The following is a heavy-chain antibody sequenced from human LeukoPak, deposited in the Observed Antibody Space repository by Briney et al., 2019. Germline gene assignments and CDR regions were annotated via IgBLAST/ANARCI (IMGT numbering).Heavy chain of an antibody. J-gene: IGHJ4*02. D-gene: IGHD6-19*01. Sequence: GGSLRLSCAASGFTFSSYEMNWVRQAPGKGLEWISYICSSGSTIYYADSVKGRFTVSRDNAKNSLYLQMNSLRDEDTAMYYCARVSAPGTSGWYFGYWGQGTLVTVSS. V-gene: IGHV3-48*03. CDR1: GFTFSSYE. CDR2: ICSSGSTI. CDR3: ARVSAPGTSGWYFGY.